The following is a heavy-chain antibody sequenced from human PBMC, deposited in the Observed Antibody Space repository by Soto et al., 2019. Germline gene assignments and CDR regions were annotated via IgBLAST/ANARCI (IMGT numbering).Heavy chain of an antibody. Sequence: QITLKETGPTLVKPTQTITLTCTFSGFSLSTSGVGVGWIRQPPGKALEWLAVIYWDDDMRYTPSLKSRLTITKYISRNQAVLTMTNMDPVDTAPYYCAHRRRPAATYIFAIWGQGTMVTVSS. CDR1: GFSLSTSGVG. CDR3: AHRRRPAATYIFAI. CDR2: IYWDDDM. V-gene: IGHV2-5*02. D-gene: IGHD2-2*01. J-gene: IGHJ3*02.